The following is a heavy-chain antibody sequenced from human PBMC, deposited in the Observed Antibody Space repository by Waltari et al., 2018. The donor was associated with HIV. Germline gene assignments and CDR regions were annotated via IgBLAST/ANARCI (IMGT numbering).Heavy chain of an antibody. J-gene: IGHJ3*02. CDR3: AKEGIIVITDAFDI. V-gene: IGHV3-23*01. Sequence: EVQLLESGGGLVQPGGSLRLSCAASGFTFSNYAMGWVRQAPGRGLEWVSSISGSGGSTYDADSVKGRFTVSRDNSKDTLFLQMNSLRAEDTALYYCAKEGIIVITDAFDIWGQGTMVIVSS. CDR2: ISGSGGST. CDR1: GFTFSNYA. D-gene: IGHD3-22*01.